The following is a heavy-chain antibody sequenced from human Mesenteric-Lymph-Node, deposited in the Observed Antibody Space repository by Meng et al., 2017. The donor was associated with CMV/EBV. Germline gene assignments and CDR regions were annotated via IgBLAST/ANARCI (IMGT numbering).Heavy chain of an antibody. CDR1: GFTVSSNY. Sequence: GESLKISCAASGFTVSSNYMSWVRQAPGKGLEWVSVIYSGGSTYYADSVKGRFTISRDNSKNTLYLQMNSLRAEDTAVYYCARSVSADRHKFHIVGHYFDYWGQGTLVTVSS. CDR3: ARSVSADRHKFHIVGHYFDY. J-gene: IGHJ4*02. CDR2: IYSGGST. D-gene: IGHD2-21*01. V-gene: IGHV3-53*01.